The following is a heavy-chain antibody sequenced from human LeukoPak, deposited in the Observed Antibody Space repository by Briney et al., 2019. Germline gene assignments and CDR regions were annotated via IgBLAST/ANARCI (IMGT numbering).Heavy chain of an antibody. CDR2: IYTSGST. CDR3: ARDYGGNSGYYYYMDV. J-gene: IGHJ6*03. D-gene: IGHD4-23*01. V-gene: IGHV4-4*07. Sequence: SETLSLTCTVSGGSISSYYWSWIRQPAGKGLEWIGRIYTSGSTNYNPSLESRVTMSVDTSKNQFSLKLSSVTAADTAVYYCARDYGGNSGYYYYMDVWGKGTTVTVSS. CDR1: GGSISSYY.